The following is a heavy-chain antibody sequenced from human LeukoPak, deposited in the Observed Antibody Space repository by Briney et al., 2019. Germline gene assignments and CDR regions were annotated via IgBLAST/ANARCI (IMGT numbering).Heavy chain of an antibody. J-gene: IGHJ4*02. CDR2: IYPGDSDT. CDR3: ARNTMVRGVYRLFDY. V-gene: IGHV5-51*01. D-gene: IGHD3-10*01. CDR1: GYSFTSYW. Sequence: GESPKISCKGSGYSFTSYWIGWVRQMPGKGLEWMGIIYPGDSDTRYSPSFQGQVTISADKSISTAYLQWSSLKASDTAMYYCARNTMVRGVYRLFDYCGQGTLLTVSS.